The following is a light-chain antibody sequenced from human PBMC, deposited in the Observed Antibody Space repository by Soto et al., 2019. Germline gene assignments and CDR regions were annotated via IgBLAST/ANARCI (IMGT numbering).Light chain of an antibody. Sequence: DIQLTPSPSFLSASVGDRVTITCRASQDISNFLAWFQQKPGRAPKLLIYAVFTLQSGVPSRFSGSGSGAEFTLTISSLQPEDFATYYCQQLDSYPLTFGGGTKVDIK. J-gene: IGKJ4*01. V-gene: IGKV1-9*01. CDR2: AVF. CDR3: QQLDSYPLT. CDR1: QDISNF.